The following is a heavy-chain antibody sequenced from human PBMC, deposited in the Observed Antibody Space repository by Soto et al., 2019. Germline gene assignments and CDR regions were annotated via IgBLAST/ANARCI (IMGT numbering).Heavy chain of an antibody. J-gene: IGHJ6*02. D-gene: IGHD2-2*01. V-gene: IGHV4-4*02. CDR1: GGTIRSSNW. Sequence: SETMSLTCAVSGGTIRSSNWWRRVSKQKGKGMEGSGEIYHSGSSNYNPSIKRRVTISVDKSKNQFSLKLSSVTAADTAVYYCARARWDYCISTSCYALSYYYYYGMDVWGQGTTVTVSS. CDR3: ARARWDYCISTSCYALSYYYYYGMDV. CDR2: IYHSGSS.